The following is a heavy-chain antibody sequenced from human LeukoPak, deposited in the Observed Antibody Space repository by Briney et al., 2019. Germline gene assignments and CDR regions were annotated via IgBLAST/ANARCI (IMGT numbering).Heavy chain of an antibody. Sequence: SGTLSLTCAVSGGSISSDNWWSWVRQPPGKGLEWIGEINHSGSTNYNPSLRSRVTISVDTSKNQFSLKLRSVTAADTAVYYCARISSSNWYNERGAFDVWGQGTMVTVSS. CDR2: INHSGST. J-gene: IGHJ3*01. CDR3: ARISSSNWYNERGAFDV. D-gene: IGHD6-13*01. CDR1: GGSISSDNW. V-gene: IGHV4-4*02.